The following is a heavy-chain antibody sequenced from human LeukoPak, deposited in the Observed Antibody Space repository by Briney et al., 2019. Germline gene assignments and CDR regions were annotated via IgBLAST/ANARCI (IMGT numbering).Heavy chain of an antibody. CDR3: ARSGSYPHFDY. J-gene: IGHJ4*02. CDR1: GFTFSSYS. Sequence: RGSLRLSCAASGFTFSSYSMNWVRPAPGKGLEWVSSISSSSSYIYYADSVKGRFTISRDNAKNSLYLQMNSLRAEDTAVYYCARSGSYPHFDYWGQGTLVTVSS. V-gene: IGHV3-21*01. CDR2: ISSSSSYI. D-gene: IGHD1-26*01.